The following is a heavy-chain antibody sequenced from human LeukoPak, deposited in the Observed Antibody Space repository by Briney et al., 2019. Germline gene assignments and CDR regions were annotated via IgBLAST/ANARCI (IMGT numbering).Heavy chain of an antibody. CDR2: ISYDGSNK. CDR1: GFTFSSYA. J-gene: IGHJ4*02. CDR3: ATPMTTVTTDY. D-gene: IGHD4-17*01. Sequence: GGSLRLSCAASGFTFSSYAMHWVRQAPGKGLEWVAVISYDGSNKYYADSVKGRFTISRDNSKNTLYLQMNSLRAEDTAVYYCATPMTTVTTDYWGQGTLVTVSS. V-gene: IGHV3-30-3*01.